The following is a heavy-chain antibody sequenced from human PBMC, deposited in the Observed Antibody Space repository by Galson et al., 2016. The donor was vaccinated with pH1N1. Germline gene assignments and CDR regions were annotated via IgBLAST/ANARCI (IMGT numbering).Heavy chain of an antibody. D-gene: IGHD2-21*01. Sequence: SVKVSCKASGYTFTSHGISWVRQAPGQGLEWMGWINVDTGNTVHAQKLQDRVTMTTDTSTKTAYMELRSLKSDDTAVYYCARAGNCDGDRCYGNGLDVWGQGTTVTVSS. CDR2: INVDTGNT. V-gene: IGHV1-18*01. J-gene: IGHJ6*02. CDR3: ARAGNCDGDRCYGNGLDV. CDR1: GYTFTSHG.